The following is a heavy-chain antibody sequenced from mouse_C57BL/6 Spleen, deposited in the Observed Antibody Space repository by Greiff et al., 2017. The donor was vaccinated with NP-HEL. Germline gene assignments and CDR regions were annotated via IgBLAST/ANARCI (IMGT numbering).Heavy chain of an antibody. CDR1: GYSITSGYY. D-gene: IGHD2-3*01. CDR3: ARLYDGYYEGYFDV. V-gene: IGHV3-6*01. J-gene: IGHJ1*03. CDR2: ISYDGSN. Sequence: EVQLVESGPGLVKPSQSLSLTCSVTGYSITSGYYWNWIRQFPGNKLEWMGYISYDGSNNYNPSLKNRISITRDTSKNQFFLKLNSVTTEDTATYYGARLYDGYYEGYFDVWGTGTTVTVSS.